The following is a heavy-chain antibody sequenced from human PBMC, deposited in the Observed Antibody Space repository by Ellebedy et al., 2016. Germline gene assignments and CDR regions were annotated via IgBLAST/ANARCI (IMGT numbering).Heavy chain of an antibody. CDR1: GFTFSSYV. Sequence: GESLKISXAASGFTFSSYVMSWVRQAPGKGLEWVSSITGSAGGTYYADSVKGRFTISRDNSKNTLYLQMNSLRIEDTAVFYCARCRGAQCFSEYWGQGTLVTVSS. D-gene: IGHD2-15*01. CDR3: ARCRGAQCFSEY. V-gene: IGHV3-23*01. CDR2: ITGSAGGT. J-gene: IGHJ4*02.